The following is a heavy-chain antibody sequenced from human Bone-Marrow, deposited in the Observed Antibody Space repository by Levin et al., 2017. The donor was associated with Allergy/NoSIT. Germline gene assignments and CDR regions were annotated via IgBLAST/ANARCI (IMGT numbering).Heavy chain of an antibody. D-gene: IGHD1/OR15-1a*01. CDR2: ISYIGST. CDR1: GGSISGGGYY. CDR3: ARGTCHGASDAFDV. J-gene: IGHJ3*01. V-gene: IGHV4-31*03. Sequence: SETLSLTCTVSGGSISGGGYYWCWIRQHPGKGLEWIGCISYIGSTHYNPSLKSRVTISADTTDKQFSLKMSSVTAAATAVFYCARGTCHGASDAFDVWGQGTLVTVSS.